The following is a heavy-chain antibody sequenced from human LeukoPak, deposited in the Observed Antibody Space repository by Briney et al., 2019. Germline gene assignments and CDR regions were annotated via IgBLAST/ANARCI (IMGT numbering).Heavy chain of an antibody. CDR3: ARVGYSSSWYPKINYYYYMDV. CDR1: GDSISSSPYY. J-gene: IGHJ6*03. CDR2: IYYIGST. D-gene: IGHD6-13*01. V-gene: IGHV4-39*07. Sequence: SETLSLTCTVSGDSISSSPYYWGWVRQPPGKGLEWIGSIYYIGSTHYNPSLKRRVTISVDTSKNQFSLKLSSVTAADTAVYYCARVGYSSSWYPKINYYYYMDVWGKGTTVTISS.